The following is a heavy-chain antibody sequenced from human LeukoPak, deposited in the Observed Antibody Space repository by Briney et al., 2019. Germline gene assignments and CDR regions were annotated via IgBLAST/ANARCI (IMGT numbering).Heavy chain of an antibody. CDR2: IYHSGST. Sequence: PTETLSLTCTVSGYSISSGYYWGWIRQPPGKGLEWIGSIYHSGSTYYNPSLKSRVTISVDTSKNQFSLKLSSVTAADTAVYYCARHPSVVAATGWFDPWGQGTLVTVSS. CDR3: ARHPSVVAATGWFDP. J-gene: IGHJ5*02. V-gene: IGHV4-38-2*02. CDR1: GYSISSGYY. D-gene: IGHD2-15*01.